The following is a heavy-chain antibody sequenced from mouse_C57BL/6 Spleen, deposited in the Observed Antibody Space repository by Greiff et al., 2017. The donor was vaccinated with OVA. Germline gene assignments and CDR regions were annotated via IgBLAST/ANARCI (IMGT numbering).Heavy chain of an antibody. Sequence: EVQLVESGGGLVQPGGSLSLSCSASGFTFTDYYMSWVRQPPGKALEWLGFIRNKANGYTTEYSASVKGRFTISRDNSQSILYLQMNALRAEDSATYYCARYTELTGTYYFDYWGQGTTLTVSS. J-gene: IGHJ2*01. V-gene: IGHV7-3*01. CDR3: ARYTELTGTYYFDY. D-gene: IGHD4-1*01. CDR2: IRNKANGYTT. CDR1: GFTFTDYY.